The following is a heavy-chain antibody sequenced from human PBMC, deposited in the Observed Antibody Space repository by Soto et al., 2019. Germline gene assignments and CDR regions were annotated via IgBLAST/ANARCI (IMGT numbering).Heavy chain of an antibody. CDR1: GFTVSSHA. D-gene: IGHD3-16*01. J-gene: IGHJ4*02. CDR3: AKGWGRGDY. Sequence: EVQVLESGGGLVQPGGSLRLSCAASGFTVSSHAMSWVRQAPGKGLEWVSTIAGSDSKYYADSVKGRFTISRDNSKNTLYLQMNSLRADDTALYYCAKGWGRGDYWGQGTLVTVSS. CDR2: IAGSDSK. V-gene: IGHV3-23*01.